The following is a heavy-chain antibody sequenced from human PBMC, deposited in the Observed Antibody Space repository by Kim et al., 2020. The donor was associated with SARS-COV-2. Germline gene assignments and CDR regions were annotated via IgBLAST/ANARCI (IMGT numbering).Heavy chain of an antibody. CDR3: AHRRARRDSSWTYYYYGMDV. CDR1: GFSLSTSGVG. Sequence: SGPTLVKPTQTLTLTCTFSGFSLSTSGVGVGWIRQPPGKALEWLALIYWDDDKRYSPSLKSRLTITKDTSKNQVVLTMTNMDPVDTATYYCAHRRARRDSSWTYYYYGMDVWGQGTTVTVSS. D-gene: IGHD6-13*01. J-gene: IGHJ6*02. V-gene: IGHV2-5*02. CDR2: IYWDDDK.